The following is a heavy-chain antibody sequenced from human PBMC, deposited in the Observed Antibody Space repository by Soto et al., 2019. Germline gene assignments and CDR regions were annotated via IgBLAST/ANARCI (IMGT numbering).Heavy chain of an antibody. CDR1: GFTFTSYW. CDR3: ARDLVGRSDF. V-gene: IGHV3-7*01. CDR2: IKQDGGWK. Sequence: PGGSLRLSCAASGFTFTSYWMSWVRQAPGKGLEWVANIKQDGGWKYYVDSVKGRFIISRDNAKNSLYLQMNSLRAEDTAVDYCARDLVGRSDFWGQGTLVTVSS. J-gene: IGHJ4*02.